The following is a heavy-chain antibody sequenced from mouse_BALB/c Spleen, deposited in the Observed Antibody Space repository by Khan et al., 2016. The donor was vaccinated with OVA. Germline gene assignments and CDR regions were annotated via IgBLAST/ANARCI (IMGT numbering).Heavy chain of an antibody. J-gene: IGHJ4*01. CDR2: IDPANGNT. Sequence: VQLQQSGAELVKPGASVKLFCTASGFNIKDTYMHWVKQRPEQGLEWIGRIDPANGNTQYDPKFQGKATITADTSSNTAYLQISSLTSEDTAVYYCALRGDIYDTYYGYAMDYWGQGTSVTVSS. CDR1: GFNIKDTY. CDR3: ALRGDIYDTYYGYAMDY. V-gene: IGHV14-3*02. D-gene: IGHD2-3*01.